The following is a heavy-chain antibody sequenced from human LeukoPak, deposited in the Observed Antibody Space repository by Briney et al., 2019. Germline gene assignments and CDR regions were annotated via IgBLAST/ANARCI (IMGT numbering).Heavy chain of an antibody. V-gene: IGHV3-23*01. CDR2: ISGSGGST. CDR3: ARERVTGTSYYYYYGMDV. Sequence: PGGSLRLSCVASGFTFSSYAMSWVRQAPGKGLEWVSVISGSGGSTYYADSVKGRSTIFRDNSKNTLYLQMNSLRAEDTAVYYCARERVTGTSYYYYYGMDVWGQGTTVTVSS. CDR1: GFTFSSYA. J-gene: IGHJ6*02. D-gene: IGHD6-19*01.